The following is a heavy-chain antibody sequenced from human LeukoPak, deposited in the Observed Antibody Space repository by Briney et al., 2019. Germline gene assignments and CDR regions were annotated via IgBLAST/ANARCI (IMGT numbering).Heavy chain of an antibody. J-gene: IGHJ2*01. Sequence: PGGSLRLSCEASGFTVNSNYMSWVRRAPGKGLDWVSILFSVGTAFYADSVKGRSTISRDNSKNTLFLQLNSLRPEDTAVYYCARAQRGGNCYSNDWYFDLWGRGTLVTVSS. D-gene: IGHD2-21*01. CDR1: GFTVNSNY. CDR2: LFSVGTA. V-gene: IGHV3-66*02. CDR3: ARAQRGGNCYSNDWYFDL.